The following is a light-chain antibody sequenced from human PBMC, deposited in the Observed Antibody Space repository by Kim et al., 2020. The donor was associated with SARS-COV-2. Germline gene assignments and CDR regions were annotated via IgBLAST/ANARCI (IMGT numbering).Light chain of an antibody. CDR2: YDS. J-gene: IGLJ1*01. CDR1: NIGGHR. Sequence: APGQTARSTCGGNNIGGHRVHWYQQKPGQAPVLVIYYDSDRPSGIPERFSGSKAATTATLTISRVEAGDEADYYCQVWDTDTDDYVFGTGTKVTVL. V-gene: IGLV3-21*01. CDR3: QVWDTDTDDYV.